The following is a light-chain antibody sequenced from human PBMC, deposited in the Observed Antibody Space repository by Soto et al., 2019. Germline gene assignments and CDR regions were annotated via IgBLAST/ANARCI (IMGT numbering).Light chain of an antibody. Sequence: QSALTQPASVSGSPGQSITISCSGTSSDVGGYNYVSWYQQHPGRAPKLLIYEVTKRPSGVSNRFSGSRSGNSASLTISGLQPEDEADYYCNSYTSSATWVFGGGTKLTVL. J-gene: IGLJ3*02. V-gene: IGLV2-14*01. CDR1: SSDVGGYNY. CDR3: NSYTSSATWV. CDR2: EVT.